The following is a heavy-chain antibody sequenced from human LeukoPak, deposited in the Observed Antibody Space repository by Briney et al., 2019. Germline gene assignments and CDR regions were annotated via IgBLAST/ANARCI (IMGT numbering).Heavy chain of an antibody. CDR2: INPSGGST. J-gene: IGHJ5*02. Sequence: ASVKVSCKASGYTFTSYYMHCVRQAPGQGLEWMGIINPSGGSTSYAQKFQGRVTMTRDMSTTTDYMELSSLRSEDTAVYYCARDNSMEDTAWWFDPWGQGTLVTVSS. V-gene: IGHV1-46*01. CDR1: GYTFTSYY. CDR3: ARDNSMEDTAWWFDP. D-gene: IGHD1-1*01.